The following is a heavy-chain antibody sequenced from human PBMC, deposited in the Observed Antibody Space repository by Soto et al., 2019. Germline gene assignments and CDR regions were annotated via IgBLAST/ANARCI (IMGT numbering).Heavy chain of an antibody. CDR1: GYGFTTYG. CDR3: ARGNYGDY. Sequence: QVHLVQSGAEVKKPGASVKVSCKGSGYGFTTYGITWVRQAPGQGLEWMAWISAHNGNTNYAQKLQGRVTVTRDTTTSTAYMRLRSQSSAEKAVYYSARGNYGDYWGQGALVTVSS. D-gene: IGHD4-4*01. J-gene: IGHJ4*02. CDR2: ISAHNGNT. V-gene: IGHV1-18*01.